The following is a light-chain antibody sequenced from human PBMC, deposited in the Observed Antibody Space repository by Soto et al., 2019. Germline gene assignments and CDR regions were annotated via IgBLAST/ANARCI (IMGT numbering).Light chain of an antibody. CDR1: QSVSSSY. V-gene: IGKV3-20*01. CDR2: GAS. CDR3: QQYGSSPT. J-gene: IGKJ4*01. Sequence: EIVLTQSPGPLSLSPGERATLSCRASQSVSSSYLAWYQQKPGQAPRLLIYGASSRATGIPDRFSGSGSGTDFTLTISRLEPEDFAVYYCQQYGSSPTLGGGTKVDIK.